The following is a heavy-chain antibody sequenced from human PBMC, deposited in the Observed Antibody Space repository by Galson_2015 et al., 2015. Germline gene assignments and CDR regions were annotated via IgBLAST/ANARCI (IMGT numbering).Heavy chain of an antibody. CDR1: GFTVSTDY. Sequence: SLRLSCAGSGFTVSTDYMSWVRQAPGKGLEWVSTIYGAHTAHYADSVKGRFTISRDTFQNTLYLQMNSLTVEDTAVYFCARDSHSKERADHWGRGTLVTVSS. J-gene: IGHJ4*02. V-gene: IGHV3-53*01. D-gene: IGHD4-11*01. CDR2: IYGAHTA. CDR3: ARDSHSKERADH.